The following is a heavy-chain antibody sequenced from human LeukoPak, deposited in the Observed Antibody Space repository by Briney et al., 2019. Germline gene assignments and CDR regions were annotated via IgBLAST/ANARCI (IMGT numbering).Heavy chain of an antibody. CDR1: GYSFTSYR. J-gene: IGHJ5*02. Sequence: PGESLKISCKGSGYSFTSYRIGWARQMPGKGLEWMEIIYPGDSDTRYSPSFQGQVTISADKSISTAYLQWSSLKASDTAMYYCARLIAVAGTGWFDPWGQGTLVTVSS. CDR3: ARLIAVAGTGWFDP. V-gene: IGHV5-51*01. D-gene: IGHD6-19*01. CDR2: IYPGDSDT.